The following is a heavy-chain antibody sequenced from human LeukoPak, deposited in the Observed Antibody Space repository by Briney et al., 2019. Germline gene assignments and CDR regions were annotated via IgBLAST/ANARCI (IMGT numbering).Heavy chain of an antibody. V-gene: IGHV1-69*04. CDR3: ARDPSGSSSHFDY. CDR2: IIPILGIA. Sequence: GASVKVSCKASGGTFSSYAISWVRQAPGQGLEWMGRIIPILGIANYAQKFQGRVTITADKSTSTAYMELSSLRSEDTAVYYCARDPSGSSSHFDYWGQGTLVTVSS. CDR1: GGTFSSYA. J-gene: IGHJ4*02. D-gene: IGHD1-26*01.